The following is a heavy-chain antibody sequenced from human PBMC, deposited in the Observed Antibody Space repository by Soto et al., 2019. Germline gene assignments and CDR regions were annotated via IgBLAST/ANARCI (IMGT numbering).Heavy chain of an antibody. V-gene: IGHV3-23*01. CDR3: AKELVGALYYGMDV. J-gene: IGHJ6*02. D-gene: IGHD2-15*01. Sequence: GSLRLSFAASGFTFSDYAMTWVRQAPGKGLEWVSTLSGRGITTYDADFVKGRFTISRDNSKNMLFLQMNSLRVDDTAIYYCAKELVGALYYGMDVWGQGTTVTVYS. CDR2: LSGRGITT. CDR1: GFTFSDYA.